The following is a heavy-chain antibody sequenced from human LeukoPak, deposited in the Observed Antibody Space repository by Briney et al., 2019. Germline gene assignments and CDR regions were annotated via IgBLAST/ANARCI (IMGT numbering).Heavy chain of an antibody. CDR1: GYTLTELS. CDR3: ATIPRHYYDSSGYYYFDY. J-gene: IGHJ4*02. CDR2: FDPEDGET. Sequence: GASVKVSCKVSGYTLTELSMHWVRQAPRKGLEWMGGFDPEDGETIYAQKFQGRVTMTEDTSTDTAYMELSSLRSEDTAVYYCATIPRHYYDSSGYYYFDYWGQGTLVTVSS. D-gene: IGHD3-22*01. V-gene: IGHV1-24*01.